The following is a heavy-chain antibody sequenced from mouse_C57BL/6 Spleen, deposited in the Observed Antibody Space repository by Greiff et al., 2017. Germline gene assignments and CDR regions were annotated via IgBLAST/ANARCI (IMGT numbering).Heavy chain of an antibody. Sequence: VMLVESGGGLVKPGGSLKLSCAASGFTFSSYAMSWVRQTPEKRLEWVATISDGGSYTYYPDNVKGRFTISRDNAKNNLYLQMSHLKSEDTAMYYCARGGIYYDYDEDAMDYWGQGTSVTVSS. CDR2: ISDGGSYT. J-gene: IGHJ4*01. D-gene: IGHD2-4*01. CDR3: ARGGIYYDYDEDAMDY. V-gene: IGHV5-4*03. CDR1: GFTFSSYA.